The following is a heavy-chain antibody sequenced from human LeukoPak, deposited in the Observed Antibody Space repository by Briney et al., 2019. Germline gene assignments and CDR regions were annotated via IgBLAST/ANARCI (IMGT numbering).Heavy chain of an antibody. CDR1: GFTFSDYS. CDR3: ARDHSYAFDS. CDR2: IGIDSGNT. Sequence: GGSLRLSCAASGFTFSDYSMNWVRQAPGKGLEWISYIGIDSGNTKYADSVKGRFTISADEAKNSLYLQMNSLRVEDTAVYYCARDHSYAFDSWGQETLVTVTS. V-gene: IGHV3-48*01. J-gene: IGHJ4*02. D-gene: IGHD1-26*01.